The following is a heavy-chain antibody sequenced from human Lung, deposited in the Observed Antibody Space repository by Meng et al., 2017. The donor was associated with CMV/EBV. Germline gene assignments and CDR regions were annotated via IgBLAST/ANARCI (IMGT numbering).Heavy chain of an antibody. CDR1: GFTFSSYA. CDR2: IYSGGSST. Sequence: SCAASGFTFSSYAMSWVCQAPGKGLEWVSVIYSGGSSTYYADSVMGRFTISRDNSKNTLYLQMNSLRAEDTAVYYCAKDHRARYCSGGSCYYYYGMDVXGQGXTVTVSS. CDR3: AKDHRARYCSGGSCYYYYGMDV. J-gene: IGHJ6*02. D-gene: IGHD2-15*01. V-gene: IGHV3-23*03.